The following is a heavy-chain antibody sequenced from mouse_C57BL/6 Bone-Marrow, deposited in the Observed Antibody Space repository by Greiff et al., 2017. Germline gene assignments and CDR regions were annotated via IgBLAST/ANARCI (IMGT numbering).Heavy chain of an antibody. CDR2: IRNKANNHAT. V-gene: IGHV6-6*01. J-gene: IGHJ4*01. CDR3: TRTTVAYAMDY. Sequence: EVQLVESGGGLVQPGGSMKLSCAASGFTSSDAWMDWVRQSPETGLEWVAEIRNKANNHATYYAESVKGRFTISRDDSKSSVYLQMNRLRAEDTGIYYCTRTTVAYAMDYWGQGTSVTVSA. CDR1: GFTSSDAW. D-gene: IGHD1-1*01.